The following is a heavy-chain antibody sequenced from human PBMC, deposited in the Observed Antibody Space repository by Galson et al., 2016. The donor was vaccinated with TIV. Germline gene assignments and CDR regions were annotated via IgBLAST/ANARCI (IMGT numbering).Heavy chain of an antibody. Sequence: SLRLSCAASGFTFGTYTMNWVRLTPGKGLEWVASISGNSRYIYYADSVKGRFTISRDNAKNSLYLQMNSLRAEDTAVYYCARTYYYDSSAYSFDAFDVWGQGTMVTVSS. J-gene: IGHJ3*01. D-gene: IGHD3-22*01. CDR3: ARTYYYDSSAYSFDAFDV. CDR1: GFTFGTYT. CDR2: ISGNSRYI. V-gene: IGHV3-21*01.